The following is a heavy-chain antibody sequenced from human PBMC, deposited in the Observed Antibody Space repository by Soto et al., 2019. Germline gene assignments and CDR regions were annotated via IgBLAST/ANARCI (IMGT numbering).Heavy chain of an antibody. J-gene: IGHJ5*02. D-gene: IGHD2-15*01. CDR3: ARDLRYSSGGFDP. V-gene: IGHV1-69*13. Sequence: SVKLSCNASGGTFSSYAISWVRQAPGQGLEWMGGIIPIFGTANYAQKFQGRVTITADESTSTAYMELSSLRSEDTAVYYCARDLRYSSGGFDPWGQGTLVTVSS. CDR2: IIPIFGTA. CDR1: GGTFSSYA.